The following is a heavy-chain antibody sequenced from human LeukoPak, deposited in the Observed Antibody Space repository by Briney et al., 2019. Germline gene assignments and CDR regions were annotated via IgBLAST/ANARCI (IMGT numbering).Heavy chain of an antibody. Sequence: PGGSLRLSCAASGFTVSSSYINWVRQAPGKGLEWVSSISSSSSYIYYADSVKGRFTISRDNAKNTLYLQMNSLRAEDTAVYYCARGDDYGDYLDYWGQGTLVTVSS. CDR3: ARGDDYGDYLDY. V-gene: IGHV3-21*01. CDR2: ISSSSSYI. CDR1: GFTVSSSY. D-gene: IGHD4-17*01. J-gene: IGHJ4*02.